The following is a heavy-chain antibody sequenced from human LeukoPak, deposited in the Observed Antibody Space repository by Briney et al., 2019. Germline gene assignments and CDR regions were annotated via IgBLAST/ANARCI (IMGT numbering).Heavy chain of an antibody. CDR3: ARGVGSGYTDY. Sequence: SETLSLTCTVSDGSISSSSYYWGWIRQPPGKGLEWIGSIYYSGTTYYNPSLKSRVTISVDTSKNQFSLRLSSVTAADTAVYYCARGVGSGYTDYWGQGALVTVSS. D-gene: IGHD3-22*01. V-gene: IGHV4-39*07. CDR2: IYYSGTT. CDR1: DGSISSSSYY. J-gene: IGHJ4*02.